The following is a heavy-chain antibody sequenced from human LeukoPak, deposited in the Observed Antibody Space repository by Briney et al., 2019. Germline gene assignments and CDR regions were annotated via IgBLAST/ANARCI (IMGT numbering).Heavy chain of an antibody. CDR2: IDNSGST. CDR1: GGSISSSY. Sequence: SQTLSLTCTVSGGSISSSYWSWVRQPPGKGLEWIGYIDNSGSTNYNPSLKSRVTISLDTPKSQFSLKLSSVTAADTAVYYCARAPLYSGGSGWSIYYFYAMDVWGQGTTVTVSS. CDR3: ARAPLYSGGSGWSIYYFYAMDV. V-gene: IGHV4-59*01. J-gene: IGHJ6*02. D-gene: IGHD6-19*01.